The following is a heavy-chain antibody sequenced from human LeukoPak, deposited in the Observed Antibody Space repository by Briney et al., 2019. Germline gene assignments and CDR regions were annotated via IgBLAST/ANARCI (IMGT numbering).Heavy chain of an antibody. CDR3: ARSSYYYGADAFDI. CDR2: IYYSGST. D-gene: IGHD3-10*01. CDR1: GGSISSYY. J-gene: IGHJ3*02. Sequence: KTSETLSLTCTVSGGSISSYYWSWIRQPPGKGLEWIGYIYYSGSTNYNPSLKSRVTISLDTSKNQFSLKLSSVTAADTAVYYCARSSYYYGADAFDIWGQGTMVTVSS. V-gene: IGHV4-59*01.